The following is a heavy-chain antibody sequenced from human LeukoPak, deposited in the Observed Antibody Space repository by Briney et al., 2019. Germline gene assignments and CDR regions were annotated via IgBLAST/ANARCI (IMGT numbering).Heavy chain of an antibody. CDR2: INTGGGT. D-gene: IGHD5-24*01. Sequence: PTGGSLRLSCEASGITFSTYAMSWVRQAPGEGLDWVSGINTGGGTYYAGSVRGRFTISRDNSKNTLYLQMNSLRAEDTAVYYCATSPVSVAGLQPKFDYWGQGTLVTVSS. J-gene: IGHJ4*02. CDR3: ATSPVSVAGLQPKFDY. V-gene: IGHV3-23*01. CDR1: GITFSTYA.